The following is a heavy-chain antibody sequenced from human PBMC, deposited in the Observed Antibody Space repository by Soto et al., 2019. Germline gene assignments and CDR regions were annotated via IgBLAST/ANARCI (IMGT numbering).Heavy chain of an antibody. V-gene: IGHV4-34*01. CDR1: GGSFSGYY. CDR3: ASGRDFDY. Sequence: PSLTCAVYGGSFSGYYWSWFRQPPGKGLEWIGEMNHSGSTNYNPSLKSRVTISVDTSKNQYSLKLSSVTAADTAVYYCASGRDFDYWGQGTLVTVSS. CDR2: MNHSGST. J-gene: IGHJ4*03.